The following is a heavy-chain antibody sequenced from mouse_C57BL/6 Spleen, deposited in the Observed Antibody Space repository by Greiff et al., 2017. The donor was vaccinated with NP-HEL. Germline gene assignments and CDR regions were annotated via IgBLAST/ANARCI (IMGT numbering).Heavy chain of an antibody. J-gene: IGHJ4*01. CDR2: IYPGDGDT. V-gene: IGHV1-82*01. CDR1: GYAFSSSW. CDR3: ARSGATVLYYAMDY. Sequence: VHLVESGPELVKPGASVKISCKASGYAFSSSWMNWVKQRPGKGLEWIGRIYPGDGDTNYNGKFKGKATLTADKSSSTAYMQLSSLTSEDSAVYFCARSGATVLYYAMDYWGQGTSVTVSS. D-gene: IGHD1-1*01.